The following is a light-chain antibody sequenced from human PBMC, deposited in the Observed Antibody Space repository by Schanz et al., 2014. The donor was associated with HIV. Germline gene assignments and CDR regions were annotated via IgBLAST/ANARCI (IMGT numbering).Light chain of an antibody. CDR3: QQYYTSPT. Sequence: EIVMTQSPGTLSVSPGERATLSCRASQTVSNNLAWYQQKPGQAPRLLIYGASNKATGIPDRFSGSGSGTDFTLTISRLEPEDFAVYYCQQYYTSPTFGPGTKVDFK. V-gene: IGKV3D-15*01. CDR2: GAS. CDR1: QTVSNN. J-gene: IGKJ3*01.